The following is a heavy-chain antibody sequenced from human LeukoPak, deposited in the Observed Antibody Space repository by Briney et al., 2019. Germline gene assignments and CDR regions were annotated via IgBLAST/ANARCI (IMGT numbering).Heavy chain of an antibody. CDR3: ARDLFGYSSGWNNAFDI. Sequence: PSETLSLTCAVYGGSFSGYYWSWIRQPPGKGLEWIGEINHSGSTNYNPSLKSRVTISVDTSKNQFSLKLSSVTAADTAVYYCARDLFGYSSGWNNAFDIWGQGTMVTVSS. D-gene: IGHD6-19*01. CDR2: INHSGST. V-gene: IGHV4-34*01. CDR1: GGSFSGYY. J-gene: IGHJ3*02.